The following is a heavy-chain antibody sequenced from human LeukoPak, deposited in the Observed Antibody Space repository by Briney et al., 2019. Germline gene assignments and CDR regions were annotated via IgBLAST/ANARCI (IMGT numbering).Heavy chain of an antibody. V-gene: IGHV3-11*01. CDR1: GFTFSDYY. D-gene: IGHD3-22*01. CDR2: ISSSGSTI. J-gene: IGHJ4*02. CDR3: ARANYDSSGYYIPFDY. Sequence: GGSLRLSCAASGFTFSDYYMSWSRQAPGKGLEWGSYISSSGSTIYYADSVKGRFTISRDNAKNSLYLQMNSLRAEDTAVYYCARANYDSSGYYIPFDYWGQGTLVTVSS.